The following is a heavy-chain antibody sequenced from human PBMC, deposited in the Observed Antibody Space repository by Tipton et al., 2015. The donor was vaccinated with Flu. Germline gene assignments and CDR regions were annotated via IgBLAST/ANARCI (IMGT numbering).Heavy chain of an antibody. J-gene: IGHJ4*02. V-gene: IGHV4-30-4*08. CDR3: ARSSDSESWRGYRLYFED. CDR2: ISYSGTT. Sequence: TLSLTCSVSGVSISRRDYYWSWIRQSPGKGLEWIGYISYSGTTFYNTSLKSRISIVLDTSKNQFSLDLKSVTAADTAVYYCARSSDSESWRGYRLYFEDWGQGTLVTVSS. CDR1: GVSISRRDYY. D-gene: IGHD3-3*01.